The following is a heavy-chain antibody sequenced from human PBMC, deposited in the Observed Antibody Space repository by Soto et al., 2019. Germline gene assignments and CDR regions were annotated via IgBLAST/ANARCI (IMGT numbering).Heavy chain of an antibody. CDR2: INHSGST. Sequence: SETLSLTCAVYGGSFSGYYWSWIRQPPGKGLEWIGEINHSGSTNYNPSLKSRVTISVDTSKNKFSLKLSSVTAADTAVYYCARQGDPAAIDYYYYMDVWGKATTVTVSS. V-gene: IGHV4-34*01. D-gene: IGHD2-2*01. CDR1: GGSFSGYY. J-gene: IGHJ6*03. CDR3: ARQGDPAAIDYYYYMDV.